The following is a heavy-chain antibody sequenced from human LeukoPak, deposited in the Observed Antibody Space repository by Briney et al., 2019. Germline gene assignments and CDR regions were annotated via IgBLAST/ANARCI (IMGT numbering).Heavy chain of an antibody. CDR3: ARGLGRTAMVTRGGVRFDY. J-gene: IGHJ4*02. V-gene: IGHV1-8*02. CDR1: GYSFTNYG. Sequence: VASVKVSCKTSGYSFTNYGINWVRQATGQGLEWMGWMNPNSGNTGYAQKFQGRVAMTRNTSITTAYMELSSLRSEDTAVYYCARGLGRTAMVTRGGVRFDYWGQGTLVTVSS. CDR2: MNPNSGNT. D-gene: IGHD5-18*01.